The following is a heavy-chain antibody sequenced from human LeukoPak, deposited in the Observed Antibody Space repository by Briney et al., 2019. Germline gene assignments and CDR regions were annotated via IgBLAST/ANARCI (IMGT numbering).Heavy chain of an antibody. CDR3: ARGRSYYDILDY. J-gene: IGHJ4*02. D-gene: IGHD3-9*01. CDR1: GGSFSGYY. V-gene: IGHV4-34*01. Sequence: SETMSLTCTVSGGSFSGYYWSWIRQPPGKGLEWIGEISHSGSTNYNPSLKSRVTISVDTSKNQFSLKLSSVTAADTAVYYCARGRSYYDILDYWGQGTLVTVSS. CDR2: ISHSGST.